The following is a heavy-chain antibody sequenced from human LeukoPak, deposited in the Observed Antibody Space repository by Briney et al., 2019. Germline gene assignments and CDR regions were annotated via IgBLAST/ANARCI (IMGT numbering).Heavy chain of an antibody. J-gene: IGHJ6*03. Sequence: SETLSLTCAVYGGSFSGYYWSWIRQPPGKGLEWIGEINHSGSTNYNPSLKSRVTISVDTSKNQFSLKLSSVTAADTAVYYCARLPFYYHTAQRINNLGYCSGGSCHDKYYYYYYMDVWGKGTTVTISS. V-gene: IGHV4-34*01. CDR1: GGSFSGYY. D-gene: IGHD2-15*01. CDR3: ARLPFYYHTAQRINNLGYCSGGSCHDKYYYYYYMDV. CDR2: INHSGST.